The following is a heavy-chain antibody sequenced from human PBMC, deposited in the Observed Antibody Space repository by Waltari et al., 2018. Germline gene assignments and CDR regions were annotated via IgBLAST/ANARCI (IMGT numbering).Heavy chain of an antibody. Sequence: VQLVESGGGLVQPGESLRLSCAASGFTLSGYWMHWVRQAPGKGLMWGSRINSDGITINYADSVKGRFTISRDNAKNALYLQMNSLRPDDTAVYYCVRNSDVWGQGTTVTVSS. CDR3: VRNSDV. CDR1: GFTLSGYW. CDR2: INSDGITI. J-gene: IGHJ6*02. V-gene: IGHV3-74*01.